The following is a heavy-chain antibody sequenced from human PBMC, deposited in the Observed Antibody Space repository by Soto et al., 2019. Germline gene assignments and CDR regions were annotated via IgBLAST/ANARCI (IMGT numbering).Heavy chain of an antibody. CDR2: IASDGSNI. CDR1: GFAFSTYG. CDR3: GKKLPGRVLEPIDY. D-gene: IGHD3-3*01. Sequence: QVQLVESGGGVVQPGRSLRLSCAASGFAFSTYGMHWVRQAPGKGLEWVAVIASDGSNIFYSDSVKGRFTISRDNPKNTLYLQMNSLRAEDTAVYYCGKKLPGRVLEPIDYWGQGTLVTVSS. J-gene: IGHJ4*02. V-gene: IGHV3-30*18.